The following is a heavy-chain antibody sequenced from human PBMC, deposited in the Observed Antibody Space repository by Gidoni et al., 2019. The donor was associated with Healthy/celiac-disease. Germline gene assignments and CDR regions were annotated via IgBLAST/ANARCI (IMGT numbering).Heavy chain of an antibody. CDR2: IKQDGSEK. D-gene: IGHD2-15*01. J-gene: IGHJ4*02. CDR3: ARAGGYCSGGSCYPNSY. V-gene: IGHV3-7*01. CDR1: GFTLSSYW. Sequence: GGSLRLACAASGFTLSSYWMSWVRQAPGKGLEWVANIKQDGSEKYYVDSVKGRFTISRDNAKTSLYLQMNSLRAEDTAVYSCARAGGYCSGGSCYPNSYWGQGTLVTVSS.